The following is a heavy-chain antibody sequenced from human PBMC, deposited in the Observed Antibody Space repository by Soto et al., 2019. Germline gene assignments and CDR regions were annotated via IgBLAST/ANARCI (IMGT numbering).Heavy chain of an antibody. V-gene: IGHV1-69*13. D-gene: IGHD5-12*01. CDR3: ARDGYNHGRRYYYGMDV. Sequence: SVKVSCKASGGTFSSYAISWVRQAPGQGLEWMGGIIPIFGTANYAQKFQGRVTITADESTSTANMELSSLRSEDTAVYYCARDGYNHGRRYYYGMDVWGQGTTVPVSS. J-gene: IGHJ6*02. CDR1: GGTFSSYA. CDR2: IIPIFGTA.